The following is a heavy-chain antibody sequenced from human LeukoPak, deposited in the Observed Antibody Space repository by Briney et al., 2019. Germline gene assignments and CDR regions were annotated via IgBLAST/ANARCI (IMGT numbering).Heavy chain of an antibody. D-gene: IGHD3-16*01. Sequence: SETLSLTCTVSGGSISSYYWSWIRQPPGKGLEWIGYIYYSGSTNYNPSLKSRVTISVDTSKNQFSLKLSSVTAEDTAVYYCAGDQGGMYDAFDIWGQGTMVTVSS. CDR2: IYYSGST. CDR3: AGDQGGMYDAFDI. V-gene: IGHV4-59*01. CDR1: GGSISSYY. J-gene: IGHJ3*02.